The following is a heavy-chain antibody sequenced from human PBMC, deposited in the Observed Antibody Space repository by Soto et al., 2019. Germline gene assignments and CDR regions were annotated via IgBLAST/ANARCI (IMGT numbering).Heavy chain of an antibody. Sequence: SVKVSCKASGGTFSTYAIDWVRQAPGQGLEWMGGIIPLFGTAKYAQNFQGRITITADESTNTAYMELRSLRSQDTAVYYCARGRGGAHYYLDTWGQGTLVTVSS. CDR2: IIPLFGTA. CDR3: ARGRGGAHYYLDT. J-gene: IGHJ4*02. CDR1: GGTFSTYA. D-gene: IGHD3-10*01. V-gene: IGHV1-69*13.